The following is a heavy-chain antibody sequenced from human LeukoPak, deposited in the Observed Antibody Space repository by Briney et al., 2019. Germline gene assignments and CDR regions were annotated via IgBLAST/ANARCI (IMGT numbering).Heavy chain of an antibody. D-gene: IGHD4-17*01. J-gene: IGHJ5*02. Sequence: SQTLSLTCAISGDSVSSNSAAWNWIRQSPSRGLEWLGRTYYRSNWFNDFALSVKSRIAINPDTSKNQFSLQLNSVTPEDTAVYYCAENYGDSNWFDPWGQGTLVTVSS. V-gene: IGHV6-1*01. CDR2: TYYRSNWFN. CDR1: GDSVSSNSAA. CDR3: AENYGDSNWFDP.